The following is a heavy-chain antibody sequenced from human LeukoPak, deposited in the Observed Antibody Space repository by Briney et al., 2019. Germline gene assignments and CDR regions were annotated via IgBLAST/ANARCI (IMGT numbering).Heavy chain of an antibody. CDR2: IWYDGSNK. CDR3: ARDQLTMVRGVTPRFGY. CDR1: GFTFSSYD. Sequence: PGGSLRLSCAASGFTFSSYDMHWVRQAPGKGLEWVAVIWYDGSNKYYADSVKGRFTISRDNSKNTLYLQMNSLRAEDTAVYYCARDQLTMVRGVTPRFGYWGQGTLVTVSS. J-gene: IGHJ4*02. D-gene: IGHD3-10*01. V-gene: IGHV3-33*01.